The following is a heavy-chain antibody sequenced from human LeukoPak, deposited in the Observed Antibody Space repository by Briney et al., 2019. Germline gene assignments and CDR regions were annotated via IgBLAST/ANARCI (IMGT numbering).Heavy chain of an antibody. CDR1: GYSFTSYW. D-gene: IGHD2-15*01. Sequence: GESLNISCKGSGYSFTSYWIGWVRQMPGKGLEWMGIIYPGDSDTRYSPSFQGQVTISADKSISTAYLQWSSLKAADTAIYYCARLGYCGGGSCYSSGTFDYWGQGTLVTVPS. CDR3: ARLGYCGGGSCYSSGTFDY. CDR2: IYPGDSDT. J-gene: IGHJ4*02. V-gene: IGHV5-51*01.